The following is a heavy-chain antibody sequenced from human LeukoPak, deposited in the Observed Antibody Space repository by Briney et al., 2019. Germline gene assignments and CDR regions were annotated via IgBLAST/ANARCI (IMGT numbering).Heavy chain of an antibody. CDR2: INPSGGST. V-gene: IGHV1-46*01. Sequence: ASVKVSCKASRYTFTNYYMHWVRQAPGQGLEWMGIINPSGGSTSYAQKFQGRVTMTRDMSTSTVYMELSSLRSEDTAVYYCATNYDILTGYYPDYWGQGTLVTVSS. J-gene: IGHJ4*02. CDR1: RYTFTNYY. CDR3: ATNYDILTGYYPDY. D-gene: IGHD3-9*01.